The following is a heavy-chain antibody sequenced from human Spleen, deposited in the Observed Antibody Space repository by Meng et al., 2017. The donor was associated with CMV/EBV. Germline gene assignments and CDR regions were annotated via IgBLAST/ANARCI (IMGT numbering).Heavy chain of an antibody. V-gene: IGHV4-31*02. CDR2: IYFSEVT. CDR3: AKTDSREGGFDS. CDR1: GASIPHGGSY. D-gene: IGHD1-1*01. Sequence: VCGASIPHGGSYWSSLRQRPERGLEWIGFIYFSEVTYYNPSLKSRITISVDASKRQFFLKLNSVTAADTAVYYCAKTDSREGGFDSWGQGTLVTVSS. J-gene: IGHJ4*02.